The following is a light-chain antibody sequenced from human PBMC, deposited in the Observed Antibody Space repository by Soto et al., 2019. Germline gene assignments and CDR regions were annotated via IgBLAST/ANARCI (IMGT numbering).Light chain of an antibody. Sequence: QSVLTQPASVSGSPGQSITISCTGTSSDVGSYNLVSWYQQHPGKAPKLMIYEGSKRPSGVSHRFSGSKSGNTASLTISGLQAEDEADYYCCSYAGSSTFAYVFGTGTKLTVL. CDR3: CSYAGSSTFAYV. J-gene: IGLJ1*01. CDR2: EGS. V-gene: IGLV2-23*03. CDR1: SSDVGSYNL.